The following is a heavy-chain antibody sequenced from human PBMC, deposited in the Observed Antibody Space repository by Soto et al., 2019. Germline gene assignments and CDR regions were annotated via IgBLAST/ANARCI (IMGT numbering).Heavy chain of an antibody. V-gene: IGHV3-30-3*01. D-gene: IGHD1-20*01. J-gene: IGHJ5*02. CDR3: ARDAGIS. CDR2: ISYDGSNK. CDR1: GFTFSSYA. Sequence: GGSLRLSCAASGFTFSSYAMHWVRQAPGKGLEWVAVISYDGSNKYYADSVKGRFTISRDNSKNTLYLQMNSLRAEDTAVYYCARDAGISWGQGTLVTVSS.